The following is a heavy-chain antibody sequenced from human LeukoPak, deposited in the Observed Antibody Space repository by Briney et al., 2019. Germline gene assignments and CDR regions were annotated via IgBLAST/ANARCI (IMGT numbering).Heavy chain of an antibody. J-gene: IGHJ4*02. CDR1: GYTFTSYD. CDR3: ARAFRRPTVTTDDY. V-gene: IGHV1-8*01. Sequence: ASVTVSCKASGYTFTSYDINWVRQAPGQGLEWMGWMNPNSGNTGYAQKFQGRVTMTRNTSIRTAYMELSSLRSEDTAVYYCARAFRRPTVTTDDYWGQGTLVTVSS. CDR2: MNPNSGNT. D-gene: IGHD4-17*01.